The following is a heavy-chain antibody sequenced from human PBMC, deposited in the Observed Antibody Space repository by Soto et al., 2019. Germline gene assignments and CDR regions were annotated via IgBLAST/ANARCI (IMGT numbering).Heavy chain of an antibody. CDR1: GGTLSSYA. CDR2: IIPIFGTA. V-gene: IGHV1-69*13. CDR3: GRWPRGYSGYDSYYGMDV. Sequence: ASVKGSCKASGGTLSSYAISWGRQAPGQRLEWMGGIIPIFGTANYAQKFQGRGTITADETPSTAHMEPSSPRTEDTGVYYSGRWPRGYSGYDSYYGMDVWGQGTTVTVSS. J-gene: IGHJ6*02. D-gene: IGHD5-12*01.